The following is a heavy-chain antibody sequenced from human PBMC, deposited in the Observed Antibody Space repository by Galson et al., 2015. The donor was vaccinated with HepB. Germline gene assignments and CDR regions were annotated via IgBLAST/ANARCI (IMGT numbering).Heavy chain of an antibody. D-gene: IGHD3-3*01. J-gene: IGHJ6*02. CDR3: ARDGPFMESGSRLPVRFYYYYGMDV. Sequence: SLRLSCAASGFTLSDYYISWIRQAPGKGLEWVSYISSSSSYTNYADSVKGRFTISRDNAKNSLYLQMNSLRAEDTAVCYCARDGPFMESGSRLPVRFYYYYGMDVWGQGTTVTVSS. V-gene: IGHV3-11*06. CDR1: GFTLSDYY. CDR2: ISSSSSYT.